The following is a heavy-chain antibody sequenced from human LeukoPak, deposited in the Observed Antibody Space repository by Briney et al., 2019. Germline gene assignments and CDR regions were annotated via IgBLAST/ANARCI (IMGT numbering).Heavy chain of an antibody. CDR1: GGSFSGYY. J-gene: IGHJ4*02. D-gene: IGHD3-22*01. CDR2: INHSGST. V-gene: IGHV4-34*01. CDR3: ASIRTHYYYDSSGYRTD. Sequence: SETLSLTCAVYGGSFSGYYWSWIHQPPGKGLEWIGEINHSGSTNYNPSLKSRVTISVDTSKNQFSLKLSSVTAADTAVYYCASIRTHYYYDSSGYRTDWGQGTLVTVSS.